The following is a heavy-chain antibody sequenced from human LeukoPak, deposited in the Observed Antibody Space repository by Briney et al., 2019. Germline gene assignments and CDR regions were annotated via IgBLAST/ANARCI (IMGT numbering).Heavy chain of an antibody. J-gene: IGHJ3*02. V-gene: IGHV3-30*18. D-gene: IGHD6-19*01. CDR1: GFTFSSYG. Sequence: GGSLRLSCAASGFTFSSYGMHWVRQAPGKGPEWVAVISYDGSNKYYADSVKGRFTISRDNSKNTLYLQMNSLRAEDTAVYYCAKLAVAGNNAFDIWGQGTMVTVSS. CDR3: AKLAVAGNNAFDI. CDR2: ISYDGSNK.